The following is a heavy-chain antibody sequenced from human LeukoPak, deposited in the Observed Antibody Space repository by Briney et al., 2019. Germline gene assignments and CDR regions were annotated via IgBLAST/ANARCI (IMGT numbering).Heavy chain of an antibody. CDR1: GESVSRNDAA. CDR3: AREGDYYDSSGYSAAPNAFDI. Sequence: SQTLSLTCAISGESVSRNDAAWSWIGQSPSRGLEWLGRTYYRSQWYSEYAVSVKSRISINADTSKNQISLQLNSVTAADTAVYYCAREGDYYDSSGYSAAPNAFDIWGQGTMVTVSS. CDR2: TYYRSQWYS. V-gene: IGHV6-1*01. D-gene: IGHD3-22*01. J-gene: IGHJ3*02.